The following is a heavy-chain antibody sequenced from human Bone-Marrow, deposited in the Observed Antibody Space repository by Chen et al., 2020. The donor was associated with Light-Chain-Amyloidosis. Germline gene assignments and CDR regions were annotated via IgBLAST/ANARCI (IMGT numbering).Heavy chain of an antibody. V-gene: IGHV3-33*01. J-gene: IGHJ4*02. CDR1: GFTFSIYG. CDR2: IWYDGSNK. Sequence: QVQLVESGGGVVQPGRSLRLSCAASGFTFSIYGMHWVRQAPGKGLEWVACIWYDGSNKNYADSVKGRFTISRDNSKHTLYMQLNSLRAEDTSVYHCATGQLSAAGTGYYFDYGGQGTLVTVSS. CDR3: ATGQLSAAGTGYYFDY. D-gene: IGHD6-13*01.